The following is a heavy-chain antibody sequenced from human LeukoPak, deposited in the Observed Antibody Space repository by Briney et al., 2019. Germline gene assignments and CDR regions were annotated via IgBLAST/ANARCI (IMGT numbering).Heavy chain of an antibody. D-gene: IGHD2-2*01. CDR1: GYTFTCFY. Sequence: ASVKVSCKASGYTFTCFYMHWVRQAPGQGLEWMGWMNPNSGGTNYAQNFQGRVTMTRDTSISTASMELSRLTSDDTAVYYCARGGVVAAAIEGDPPRRFAYWGQGTLVTVSS. J-gene: IGHJ4*02. CDR2: MNPNSGGT. V-gene: IGHV1-2*02. CDR3: ARGGVVAAAIEGDPPRRFAY.